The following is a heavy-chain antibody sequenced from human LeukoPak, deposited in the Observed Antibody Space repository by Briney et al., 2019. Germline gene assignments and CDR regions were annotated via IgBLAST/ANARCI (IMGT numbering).Heavy chain of an antibody. V-gene: IGHV5-51*01. J-gene: IGHJ4*02. Sequence: GESLKISCKGSGYSFTNYWIGWVRQMPGKGLEWMGIIHPGDSNTIDSPSFQGQVTISADKSISTAYLQWSSLKASDSATYYCARHSGSGSYRSAFGYWGQGTLVTVSS. CDR1: GYSFTNYW. CDR2: IHPGDSNT. CDR3: ARHSGSGSYRSAFGY. D-gene: IGHD3-10*01.